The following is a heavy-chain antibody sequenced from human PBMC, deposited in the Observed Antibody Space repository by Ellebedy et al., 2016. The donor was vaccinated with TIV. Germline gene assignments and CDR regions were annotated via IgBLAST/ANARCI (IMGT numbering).Heavy chain of an antibody. J-gene: IGHJ4*02. CDR1: GFTFSDYY. CDR3: AKGRRMVYSTGGLDY. V-gene: IGHV3-11*01. D-gene: IGHD2-8*01. Sequence: GESLKISCAASGFTFSDYYMNWIRQAPGKGLEWVSFISSSGNSIYYSHSVKGRFTISRDNAKNSLYLQMNSLRAEDTAVYYCAKGRRMVYSTGGLDYWGQGTLVTVSS. CDR2: ISSSGNSI.